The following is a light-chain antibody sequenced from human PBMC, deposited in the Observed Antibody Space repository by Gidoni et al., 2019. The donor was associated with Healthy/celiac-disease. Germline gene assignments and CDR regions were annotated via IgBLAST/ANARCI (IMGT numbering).Light chain of an antibody. J-gene: IGKJ4*01. Sequence: EFVLTQSPAILSLSPGERATLSCRASQTISSYLAWYQQKPGQAPRLLIYDASNRATGIPARFSGSGSGTDFTLTISSLEPEDFAVYFCQQRRNWPLXFXGGTKVEIK. V-gene: IGKV3-11*01. CDR3: QQRRNWPLX. CDR2: DAS. CDR1: QTISSY.